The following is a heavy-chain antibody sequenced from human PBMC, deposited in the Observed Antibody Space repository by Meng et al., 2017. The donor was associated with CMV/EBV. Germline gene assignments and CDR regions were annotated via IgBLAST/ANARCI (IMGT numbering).Heavy chain of an antibody. CDR3: AKDNLSYYYGSGDAFDI. Sequence: GGSLRLSCAASGFTFSSYGMHWVRQAPGKGLEWVAVIWYDGSNKYYADSVKGRFTISRDNSKNTLYLQMNSLRAEDTAVYYCAKDNLSYYYGSGDAFDIWGQGTMVTVSS. CDR2: IWYDGSNK. D-gene: IGHD3-10*01. CDR1: GFTFSSYG. V-gene: IGHV3-33*06. J-gene: IGHJ3*02.